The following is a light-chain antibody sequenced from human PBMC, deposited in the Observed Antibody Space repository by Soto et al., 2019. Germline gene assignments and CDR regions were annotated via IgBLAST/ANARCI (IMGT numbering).Light chain of an antibody. CDR3: AAWDDSLKGWV. CDR2: ANN. J-gene: IGLJ3*02. Sequence: QSVLTQPPSASGTPGQRVTISCSGSSSNIGSENVNWYQQVPGTAPKLLIYANNQRPSGVPDRFSVSKSGTSASLAIGGLQSEDEADNYCAAWDDSLKGWVFGGGTKVTVL. CDR1: SSNIGSEN. V-gene: IGLV1-44*01.